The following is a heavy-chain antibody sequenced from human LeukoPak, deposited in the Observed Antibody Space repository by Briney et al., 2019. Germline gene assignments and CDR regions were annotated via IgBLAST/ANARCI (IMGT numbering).Heavy chain of an antibody. CDR1: GFTFSSYW. Sequence: GGSLRLSCAASGFTFSSYWMHWVRQAPGKGPVWVSRINSDGSSTSYADSVKGRFTISRDNAKNTLYLQMNSLRAEDTAVYYCARGSGSDKGSFDYWGQGTLVTVSS. J-gene: IGHJ4*02. V-gene: IGHV3-74*01. CDR2: INSDGSST. D-gene: IGHD1-26*01. CDR3: ARGSGSDKGSFDY.